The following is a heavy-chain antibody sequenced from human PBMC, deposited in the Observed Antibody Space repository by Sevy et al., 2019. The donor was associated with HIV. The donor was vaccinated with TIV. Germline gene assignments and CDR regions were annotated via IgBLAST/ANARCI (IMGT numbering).Heavy chain of an antibody. CDR1: GFPFSNYA. CDR3: AKRRVQSGLSGGGANYGWDV. Sequence: GESLKISCAASGFPFSNYAMSWIRQAPGKGLEWVSTLIGGGSRTYYADSVTGRFTISRDNSKNTLYLQMNSLRADDTAIYYCAKRRVQSGLSGGGANYGWDVCGHGTTVTVS. V-gene: IGHV3-23*01. D-gene: IGHD2-15*01. J-gene: IGHJ6*02. CDR2: LIGGGSRT.